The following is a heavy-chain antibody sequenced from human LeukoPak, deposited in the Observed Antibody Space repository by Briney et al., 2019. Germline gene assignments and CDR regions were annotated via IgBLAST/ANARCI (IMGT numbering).Heavy chain of an antibody. J-gene: IGHJ4*02. V-gene: IGHV3-49*04. D-gene: IGHD3-22*01. CDR3: TRVTYYYDNSGYFHFDS. CDR1: GFIFGDYA. Sequence: GGSLRLSCTTSGFIFGDYAMSWVRQAPGKGLEWVSFIRRKAHGGTTEYAASVKGRFSSSRDDSKSIAYLQMNSLKTEDTAVYFCTRVTYYYDNSGYFHFDSWGQGSLVTVSS. CDR2: IRRKAHGGTT.